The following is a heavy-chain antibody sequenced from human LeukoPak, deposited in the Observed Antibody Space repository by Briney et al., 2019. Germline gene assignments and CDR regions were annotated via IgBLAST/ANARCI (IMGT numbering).Heavy chain of an antibody. J-gene: IGHJ5*02. CDR3: ARALMPSGYYDSSGYYTGWFDP. D-gene: IGHD3-22*01. CDR1: GGPISSGGYY. V-gene: IGHV4-31*03. CDR2: IYYSGST. Sequence: SETLSLTCTVSGGPISSGGYYWSWIRQHPGKGLEWIGYIYYSGSTYYNPSLKSRVTISVDTSKNQFSLKLSSVTAADTAVYYCARALMPSGYYDSSGYYTGWFDPWGQGTLVTVSS.